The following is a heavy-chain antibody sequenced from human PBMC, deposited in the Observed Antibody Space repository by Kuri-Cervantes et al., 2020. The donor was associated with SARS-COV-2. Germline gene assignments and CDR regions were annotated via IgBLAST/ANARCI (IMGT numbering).Heavy chain of an antibody. CDR3: AREYYYYSSGYYYTRYYYYYGMDV. CDR1: GFTLRSYS. J-gene: IGHJ6*02. V-gene: IGHV3-21*01. CDR2: ISSSSSYI. D-gene: IGHD3-22*01. Sequence: GGSLRLSCAASGFTLRSYSMNWVRQAPGKGLEWVASISSSSSYIYYADSVKGRFTISRDNAKNSLYLQMNSLKAEDTAVYYCAREYYYYSSGYYYTRYYYYYGMDVWGQGTTVTVSS.